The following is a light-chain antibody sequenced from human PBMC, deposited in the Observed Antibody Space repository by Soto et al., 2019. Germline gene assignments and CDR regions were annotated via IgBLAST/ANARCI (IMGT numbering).Light chain of an antibody. V-gene: IGLV2-8*01. CDR2: EVS. Sequence: QSALTQPPSASGSPGQSVTISCTGTSSDVGSFNYVSWYQQHPGKAPKLVIYEVSKRPSGVPDRFSGSKSGNTASLTVSGLQAEDEADYYCSSYAGSNNWNFGTGTKLTVL. CDR3: SSYAGSNNWN. CDR1: SSDVGSFNY. J-gene: IGLJ1*01.